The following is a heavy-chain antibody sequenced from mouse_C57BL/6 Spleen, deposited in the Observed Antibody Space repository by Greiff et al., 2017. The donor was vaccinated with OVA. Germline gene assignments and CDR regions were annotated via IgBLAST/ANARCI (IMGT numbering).Heavy chain of an antibody. CDR3: TYYGSSYGAMDY. D-gene: IGHD1-1*01. Sequence: VQLKESGAELVRPGASVKLSCTASGFNIKDDYMHWVKQRPEQGLEWIGWIDPENGDTEYDSKFQGKASITADTSSNTAYLQLSSLTSEDTAVYYCTYYGSSYGAMDYWGQGTSVTVSS. V-gene: IGHV14-4*01. CDR1: GFNIKDDY. CDR2: IDPENGDT. J-gene: IGHJ4*01.